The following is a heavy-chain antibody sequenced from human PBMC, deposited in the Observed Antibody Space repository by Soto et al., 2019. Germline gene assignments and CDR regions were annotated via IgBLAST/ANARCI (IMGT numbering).Heavy chain of an antibody. CDR2: IYSGGST. Sequence: GGSLRLSCAASGFTVSSNYMSWVRQAPGKGLEWFSVIYSGGSTYYADSVKGRFTISRDNSKNTLYLQMNSLRAEDTAVYYCASLSPTWFDPWGQGTLVTVSS. CDR3: ASLSPTWFDP. D-gene: IGHD1-1*01. CDR1: GFTVSSNY. V-gene: IGHV3-66*01. J-gene: IGHJ5*02.